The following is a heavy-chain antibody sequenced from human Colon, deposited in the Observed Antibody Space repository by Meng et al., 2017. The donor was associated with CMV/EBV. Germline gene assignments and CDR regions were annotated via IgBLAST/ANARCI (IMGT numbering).Heavy chain of an antibody. V-gene: IGHV3-30*02. CDR3: VKTGTAWQFDF. Sequence: VYRVGSGGVVVQLGWSLRLSCEAAGFTFSNYAMHWVRQAPGKGLEWVAFIWFDGSSNDYADSGKGRFTISRDNSMNRLYLQVNSLRSEDTAVYYCVKTGTAWQFDFWGQGTLVTVSS. CDR2: IWFDGSSN. D-gene: IGHD2-21*02. CDR1: GFTFSNYA. J-gene: IGHJ4*02.